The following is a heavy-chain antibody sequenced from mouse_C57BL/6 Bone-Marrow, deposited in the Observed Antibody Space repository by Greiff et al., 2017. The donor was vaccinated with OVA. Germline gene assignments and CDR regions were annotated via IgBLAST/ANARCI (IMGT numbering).Heavy chain of an antibody. CDR1: GYSFTSYY. V-gene: IGHV1-66*01. CDR3: ARNYSNPFDY. J-gene: IGHJ2*01. D-gene: IGHD2-5*01. Sequence: QVQLKQSGPELVKPGASVKISCKASGYSFTSYYIHWVKQRPGQGLEWIGWIYPGSGNTKYNEKFKGKATLTADTSSSTAYMQLSSLTSEDSAVYYCARNYSNPFDYWDQGTTLTGSS. CDR2: IYPGSGNT.